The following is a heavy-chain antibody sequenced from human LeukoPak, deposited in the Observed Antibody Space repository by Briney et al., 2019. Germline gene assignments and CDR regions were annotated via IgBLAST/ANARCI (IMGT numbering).Heavy chain of an antibody. Sequence: SETLSLTCTVSGGSISSSSYYWGWIRQPPGKGLEWIGEIYHSGSTNYNPSLKSQVTISVDKSKNQFSLKLSSVTAADTAVYYCARDLGYDSSGYYPGTFDYWGQGTLVTVSS. V-gene: IGHV4-39*07. D-gene: IGHD3-22*01. J-gene: IGHJ4*02. CDR1: GGSISSSSYY. CDR2: IYHSGST. CDR3: ARDLGYDSSGYYPGTFDY.